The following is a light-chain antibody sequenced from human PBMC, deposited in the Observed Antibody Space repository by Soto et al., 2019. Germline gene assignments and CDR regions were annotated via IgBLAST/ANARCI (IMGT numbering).Light chain of an antibody. CDR2: ENN. Sequence: QSVLTQPPSVSAAPGQKVTISCSGSSSNIGKNYVSWYQQLPGRAPKALIYENNKRPSGIPDRFSGSKSGTSATLGITGLQTGDEADYYCGAWDSSLSAYVFGTGTKVTVL. CDR3: GAWDSSLSAYV. CDR1: SSNIGKNY. V-gene: IGLV1-51*02. J-gene: IGLJ1*01.